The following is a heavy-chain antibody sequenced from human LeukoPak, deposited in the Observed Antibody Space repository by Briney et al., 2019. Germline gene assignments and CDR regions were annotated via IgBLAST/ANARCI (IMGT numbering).Heavy chain of an antibody. CDR1: GYSFTSYE. J-gene: IGHJ4*02. V-gene: IGHV1-8*01. Sequence: ASVKVSCKASGYSFTSYEINWVRQATGQGLEWMGWMNPNSGNTGYAQKFQGRVTMTRDTSTSTAFMELSGLRAEDTAVYYCSRMITYDDFWGQGTLVTVSS. CDR2: MNPNSGNT. D-gene: IGHD3-16*01. CDR3: SRMITYDDF.